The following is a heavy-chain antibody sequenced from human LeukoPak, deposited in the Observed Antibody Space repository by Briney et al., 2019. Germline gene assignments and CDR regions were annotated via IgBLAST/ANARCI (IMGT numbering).Heavy chain of an antibody. CDR2: IYYSGST. D-gene: IGHD5-18*01. V-gene: IGHV4-59*01. Sequence: SETLSLSCTVSGGSISSYYWSWIRQPPGKGLEWIGYIYYSGSTNYNPSLKSRVTISVDTSKNQFSLKLTSVTAADTAVYYCARTTEGGYTYGYFYYYYMDVWGKGTTVTISS. CDR3: ARTTEGGYTYGYFYYYYMDV. J-gene: IGHJ6*03. CDR1: GGSISSYY.